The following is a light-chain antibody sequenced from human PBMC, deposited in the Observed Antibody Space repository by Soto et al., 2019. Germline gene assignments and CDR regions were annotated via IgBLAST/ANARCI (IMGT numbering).Light chain of an antibody. CDR2: DIY. CDR1: QSVPRH. V-gene: IGKV3-11*01. Sequence: EIVLTQSPATLSLSPGESATLSCRASQSVPRHFAWYQQRPGQAPRLLIYDIYYRDTGIPARFSGSGSGTDLTLTIRRLEPEDSAVYYCHERSHWPRSTFGQGTKLEI. CDR3: HERSHWPRST. J-gene: IGKJ2*02.